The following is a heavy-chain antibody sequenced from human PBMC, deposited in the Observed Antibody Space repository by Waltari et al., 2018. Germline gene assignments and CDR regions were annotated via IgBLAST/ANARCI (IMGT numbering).Heavy chain of an antibody. J-gene: IGHJ6*03. Sequence: EVQLVESGGVVVPPGGSLRLSCAASGFTFDDYTMLWVRQAPGKGLEWVSLISWDGGSTYYADSVKGRFTISRDNSKNSPYLQMNSLRTEDTALYYCAKDRGVVPAAISDYMDVWGKGTTVTVSS. CDR3: AKDRGVVPAAISDYMDV. V-gene: IGHV3-43*01. CDR2: ISWDGGST. D-gene: IGHD2-2*02. CDR1: GFTFDDYT.